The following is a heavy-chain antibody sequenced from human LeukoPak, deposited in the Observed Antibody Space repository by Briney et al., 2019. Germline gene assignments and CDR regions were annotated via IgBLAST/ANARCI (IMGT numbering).Heavy chain of an antibody. Sequence: GGSLRLSCAASGFTFSSSAMSWVRQAPGKVLEWVANIKQDGSEKYYVDSVKGRFTISRDNAKNSLYLQMNSLRAEDTAVYYCARWSHYYDSSGYFGNFDYWGQGTLVTVSS. D-gene: IGHD3-22*01. CDR2: IKQDGSEK. CDR3: ARWSHYYDSSGYFGNFDY. J-gene: IGHJ4*02. CDR1: GFTFSSSA. V-gene: IGHV3-7*01.